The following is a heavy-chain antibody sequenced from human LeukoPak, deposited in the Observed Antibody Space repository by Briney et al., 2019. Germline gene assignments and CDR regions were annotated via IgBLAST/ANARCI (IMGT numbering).Heavy chain of an antibody. CDR3: ARGLRQLVRSWHY. D-gene: IGHD6-6*01. CDR1: GFTFSNYW. Sequence: PGGSLRLSCAASGFTFSNYWISWIRQTPGKGLEWVANIKPDGSEKLYVDSVKGRFTISRDNAKNSLYLQMNSLRAEDTAVYYCARGLRQLVRSWHYWGQGTLVTVSS. CDR2: IKPDGSEK. V-gene: IGHV3-7*01. J-gene: IGHJ4*02.